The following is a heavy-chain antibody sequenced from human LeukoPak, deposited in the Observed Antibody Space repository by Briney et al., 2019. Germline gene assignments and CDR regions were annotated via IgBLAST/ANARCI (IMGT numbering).Heavy chain of an antibody. V-gene: IGHV4-59*01. CDR2: ISYSGST. J-gene: IGHJ4*02. Sequence: SETLSLTCTVTGGSMSSFYWSWIRQPPGKGLEYIGYISYSGSTNYNPSLKSRVTISVDTSKNQFSLKLSSVTAAGTAVYYCARLRQGYYCDYWGQGTLVTVSS. CDR1: GGSMSSFY. CDR3: ARLRQGYYCDY.